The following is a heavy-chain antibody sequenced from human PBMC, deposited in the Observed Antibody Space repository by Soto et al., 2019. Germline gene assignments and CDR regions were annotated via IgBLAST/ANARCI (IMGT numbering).Heavy chain of an antibody. J-gene: IGHJ5*02. Sequence: WGCLLVCCASAGLTFSSYWMSWVRQAPGKGLEWVANIKEDGSEKYYVDSVKGRFTISRDNAKNSLYLQMNSLRAEDTAVYYCARSQRSNWFDPWGQGTLVTVSS. CDR3: ARSQRSNWFDP. V-gene: IGHV3-7*03. CDR2: IKEDGSEK. CDR1: GLTFSSYW. D-gene: IGHD2-15*01.